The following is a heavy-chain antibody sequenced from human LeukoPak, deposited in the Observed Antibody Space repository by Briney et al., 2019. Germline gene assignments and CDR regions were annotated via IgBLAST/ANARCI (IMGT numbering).Heavy chain of an antibody. D-gene: IGHD3-22*01. CDR2: ISAYNGNT. V-gene: IGHV1-18*01. J-gene: IGHJ4*02. CDR1: GYTFTSYG. CDR3: ATDLFYYDSSGYYLAY. Sequence: ASVKVSCKASGYTFTSYGISWVRQAPGQGLEWMGWISAYNGNTNYAQKFQGRVTITADKSTSTAYMELSSLRSEDTAMYYCATDLFYYDSSGYYLAYWGQGTLVTVSS.